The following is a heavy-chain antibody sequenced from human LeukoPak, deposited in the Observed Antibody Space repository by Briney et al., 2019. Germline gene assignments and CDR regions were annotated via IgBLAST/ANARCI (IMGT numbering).Heavy chain of an antibody. J-gene: IGHJ3*02. CDR1: GFTFDDYA. CDR2: ITWNSDTI. CDR3: AKDTTYYYDSSGYDGFDI. Sequence: PGRSLRFSCAASGFTFDDYAMHWVRQAPGKGLEWVSGITWNSDTIDYADSVKGRFTISRDNAKNSLYLQMNSLRAEDTALYYCAKDTTYYYDSSGYDGFDIWGQGTMVTVSS. V-gene: IGHV3-9*01. D-gene: IGHD3-22*01.